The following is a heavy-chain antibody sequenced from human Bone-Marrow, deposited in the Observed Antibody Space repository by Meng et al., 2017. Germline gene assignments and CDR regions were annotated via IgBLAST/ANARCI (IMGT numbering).Heavy chain of an antibody. J-gene: IGHJ6*02. CDR3: ARTRRIAAAVTMYYYYGMDV. D-gene: IGHD6-13*01. Sequence: GESLKISCAASGFTFSSYWMHWVRQAPGKGLVWVSRINSDGSSTSYADSVKGRFTISRDNAKNTLYLQMNSLRAEDTAVYYCARTRRIAAAVTMYYYYGMDVWGQGTTVTVSS. CDR1: GFTFSSYW. CDR2: INSDGSST. V-gene: IGHV3-74*01.